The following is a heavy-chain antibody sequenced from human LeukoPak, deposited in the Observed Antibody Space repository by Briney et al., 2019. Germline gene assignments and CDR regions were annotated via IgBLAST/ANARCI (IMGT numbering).Heavy chain of an antibody. CDR3: ARFNDWYFDL. J-gene: IGHJ2*01. CDR1: GGTFSSYA. V-gene: IGHV1-69*05. CDR2: IIPIFGTA. Sequence: ASVKVSCKASGGTFSSYAISWVRQAPGQGLEWLGGIIPIFGTANYAQKFQGRVTITTDESTSTAYMELSSLRSEDTAVYYCARFNDWYFDLWGRGTLVTVSS.